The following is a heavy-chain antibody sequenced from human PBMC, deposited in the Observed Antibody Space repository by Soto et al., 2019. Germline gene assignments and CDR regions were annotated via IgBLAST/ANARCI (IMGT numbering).Heavy chain of an antibody. Sequence: GGSLRLSCAASGFTFTISAMCWFRQSPGKGLEWVSSISVSGDRTFYADSVKGRSTISRDNSRNTLHMQMNSLRAEDTAVYYCAKDGDSISRNKPLDYWGQGTLVTVSS. D-gene: IGHD3-22*01. CDR2: ISVSGDRT. J-gene: IGHJ4*02. V-gene: IGHV3-23*01. CDR3: AKDGDSISRNKPLDY. CDR1: GFTFTISA.